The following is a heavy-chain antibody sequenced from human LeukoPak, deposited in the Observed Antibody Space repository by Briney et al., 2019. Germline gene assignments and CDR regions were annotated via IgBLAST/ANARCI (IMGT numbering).Heavy chain of an antibody. D-gene: IGHD6-13*01. V-gene: IGHV1-69*13. CDR1: GGTFSSYA. J-gene: IGHJ1*01. CDR3: ASEAAAGLTRQH. CDR2: IIPIFGTA. Sequence: ASVKVSCKASGGTFSSYAISWVRQAPGQGLERMGGIIPIFGTANYAQKFQGRVTITADESTSTAYMELSSLRSEDTAVYYCASEAAAGLTRQHWGQGTLVTVSS.